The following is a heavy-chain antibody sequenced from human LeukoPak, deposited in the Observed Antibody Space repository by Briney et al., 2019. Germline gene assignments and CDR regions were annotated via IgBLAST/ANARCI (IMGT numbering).Heavy chain of an antibody. J-gene: IGHJ4*02. V-gene: IGHV3-21*01. D-gene: IGHD2-15*01. CDR3: AGDHEGYCSGGSCSLFDY. CDR1: GFTFSSYS. Sequence: GGSLRLSCAASGFTFSSYSMNWVRQAPGKGLEWVSSISSSSSYIYYAHSVKGRFTISRDNAKNSLYLQMNSLRAEDTAVYYCAGDHEGYCSGGSCSLFDYWGQGTLVTVSS. CDR2: ISSSSSYI.